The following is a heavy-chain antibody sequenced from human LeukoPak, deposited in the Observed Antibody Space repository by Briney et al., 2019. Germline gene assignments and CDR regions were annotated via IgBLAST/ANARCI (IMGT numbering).Heavy chain of an antibody. CDR1: GFTFSSYS. Sequence: GGSLRLSCAASGFTFSSYSINWVRQIPGKGLEWVSSITASGSNTYNADSVKGRFTISRDNSKNTLYLQMNSLRAEDTAVYYCAKSGYNRFDYWGQGTLVTVSS. J-gene: IGHJ4*02. CDR3: AKSGYNRFDY. V-gene: IGHV3-21*04. CDR2: ITASGSNT. D-gene: IGHD5-24*01.